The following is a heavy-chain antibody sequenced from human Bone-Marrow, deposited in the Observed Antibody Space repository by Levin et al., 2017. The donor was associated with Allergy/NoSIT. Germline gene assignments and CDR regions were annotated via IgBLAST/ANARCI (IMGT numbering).Heavy chain of an antibody. D-gene: IGHD1-26*01. Sequence: PGESLKISCKASGYTFTSSDINWVRQAPGQGLEWMGWMNPNSGNTDYAREFQGRVTMTRSTSTNTAYMELSSLRSEDTAVYYCARSGGRGSLHSWGQGTLVTVSS. J-gene: IGHJ5*02. V-gene: IGHV1-8*01. CDR3: ARSGGRGSLHS. CDR2: MNPNSGNT. CDR1: GYTFTSSD.